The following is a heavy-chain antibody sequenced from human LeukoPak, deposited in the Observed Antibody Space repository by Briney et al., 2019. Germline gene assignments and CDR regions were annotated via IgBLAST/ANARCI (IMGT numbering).Heavy chain of an antibody. CDR2: INHSGGT. CDR3: ATERRYSSGRWDYYFDY. Sequence: SETLSLTCAVYGGSFSSYYRSWIRQPPGKGLEWIGEINHSGGTNYNPSLKSRVTISVDTPKNQFSLKLSSVTAADTAVYYCATERRYSSGRWDYYFDYWGQGTLVTVSS. CDR1: GGSFSSYY. V-gene: IGHV4-34*01. D-gene: IGHD6-19*01. J-gene: IGHJ4*02.